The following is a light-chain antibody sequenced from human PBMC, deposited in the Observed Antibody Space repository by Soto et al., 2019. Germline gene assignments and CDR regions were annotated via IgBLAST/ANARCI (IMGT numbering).Light chain of an antibody. CDR3: QQRYNWPTT. Sequence: EIVWTQSPGTLSLSPGERPTLSCRASQSVSSYLAWYKQKPGQAPRLLIYDASNRATGIPARFSGSGSGTVFTLTISSLEPEDFEVYYCQQRYNWPTTFGQGTRLEIK. CDR1: QSVSSY. J-gene: IGKJ5*01. V-gene: IGKV3-11*01. CDR2: DAS.